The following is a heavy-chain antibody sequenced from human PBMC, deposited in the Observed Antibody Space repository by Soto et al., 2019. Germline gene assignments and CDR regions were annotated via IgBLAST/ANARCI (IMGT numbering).Heavy chain of an antibody. CDR2: IIPIFGTA. CDR3: ARGWGYDSNDYYYAY. CDR1: GGTFSRHA. V-gene: IGHV1-69*01. Sequence: QVQLVQSGAEVRKPGSSVKVSCKASGGTFSRHAISWVRQAPGQGLEWMGGIIPIFGTANHAQKFQGTVTIIAEESTSTVYMELSSLRSEDTAMYYCARGWGYDSNDYYYAYWGQGTLVIVSS. J-gene: IGHJ4*02. D-gene: IGHD3-22*01.